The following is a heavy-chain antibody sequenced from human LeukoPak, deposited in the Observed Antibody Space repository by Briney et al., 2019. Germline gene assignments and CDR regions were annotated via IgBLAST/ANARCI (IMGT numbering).Heavy chain of an antibody. Sequence: GGSLRLSCAASGFTFRSYAVSWVRQAPGKGLEWVSAVGGSGGDTYYADSVKGRFTISRDNSKNTVYLQMNSLKAEDTAIYYCAKDIGGSGAYWGQGTLVTVSS. CDR1: GFTFRSYA. CDR3: AKDIGGSGAY. D-gene: IGHD3-16*01. CDR2: VGGSGGDT. J-gene: IGHJ4*02. V-gene: IGHV3-23*01.